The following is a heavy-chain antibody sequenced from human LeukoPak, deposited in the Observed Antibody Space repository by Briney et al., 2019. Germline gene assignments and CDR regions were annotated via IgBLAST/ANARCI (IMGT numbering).Heavy chain of an antibody. CDR1: GGTFSSYA. V-gene: IGHV1-69*13. Sequence: SVKVSCKASGGTFSSYAISWVRQAPGQGLEWMGGIIPIFGTANYAQKFQGRVTITADESTSTAYMELSSLRSEDTAVYYCARDSSSWSGSYYFDYWGQGTLVTVSS. CDR3: ARDSSSWSGSYYFDY. J-gene: IGHJ4*02. D-gene: IGHD6-13*01. CDR2: IIPIFGTA.